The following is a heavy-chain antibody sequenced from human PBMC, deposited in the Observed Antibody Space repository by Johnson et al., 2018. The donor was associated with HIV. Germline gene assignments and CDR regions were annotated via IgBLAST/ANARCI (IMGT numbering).Heavy chain of an antibody. D-gene: IGHD5-18*01. Sequence: VQLVESGGGVVQPGRSLRLSCAASGFTFSSYAMHWVRQAPGKGLEWVAVISYDGSYNYYADSVKGRFTISRDNSKNTLYLQMNSLRAEDTAVYYCARGVTGYSYGTWGQGTMVTVSS. V-gene: IGHV3-30*04. CDR1: GFTFSSYA. CDR2: ISYDGSYN. CDR3: ARGVTGYSYGT. J-gene: IGHJ3*01.